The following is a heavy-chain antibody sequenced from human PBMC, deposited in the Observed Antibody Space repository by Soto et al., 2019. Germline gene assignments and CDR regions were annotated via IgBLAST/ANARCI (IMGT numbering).Heavy chain of an antibody. V-gene: IGHV3-33*01. D-gene: IGHD3-3*01. J-gene: IGHJ6*02. CDR3: ARDFRNDFWSGYNLPAPYYYYYYGMDV. CDR1: GFTFSSYG. Sequence: GGSLRLSCAASGFTFSSYGMHWVRQAPGKGLEWVAVIWYDGSNKYYADSVKGRFTISRDNSKNTLYLQMNSLKAEDTAVYYCARDFRNDFWSGYNLPAPYYYYYYGMDVWGQGTTVTVSS. CDR2: IWYDGSNK.